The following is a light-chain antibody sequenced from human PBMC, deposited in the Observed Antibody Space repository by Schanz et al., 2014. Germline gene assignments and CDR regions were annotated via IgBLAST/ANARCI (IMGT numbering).Light chain of an antibody. V-gene: IGLV2-14*01. CDR3: SSYTSSSTVV. J-gene: IGLJ2*01. CDR1: SSDVGGYNY. Sequence: QSVLTQPASVSGSPGQSITISCTGTSSDVGGYNYVSWYQQHPGKAPKLMIYAVSYRPSGVSNRFSGSKSGNTASLTVSGLQAEDEADYYCSSYTSSSTVVFGGGTKLTVL. CDR2: AVS.